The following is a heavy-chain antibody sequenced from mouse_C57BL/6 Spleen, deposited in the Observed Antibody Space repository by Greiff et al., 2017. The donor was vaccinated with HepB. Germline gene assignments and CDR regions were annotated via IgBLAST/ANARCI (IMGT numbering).Heavy chain of an antibody. CDR1: GYAFSSSW. D-gene: IGHD2-3*01. CDR2: IYPGDGDT. V-gene: IGHV1-82*01. J-gene: IGHJ2*01. CDR3: ARYDDGYYVGYFDY. Sequence: QVQLQQPGPELVKPGASVKISCKASGYAFSSSWMNWVKQRPGKGLEWIGRIYPGDGDTNYNGKFKGKATLTADKSSSTAYMQLSSLTSEDSAVYFCARYDDGYYVGYFDYWGQGTTLTVSS.